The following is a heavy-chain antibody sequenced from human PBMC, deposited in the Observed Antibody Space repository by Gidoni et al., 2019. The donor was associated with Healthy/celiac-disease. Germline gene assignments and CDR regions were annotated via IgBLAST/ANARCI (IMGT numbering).Heavy chain of an antibody. Sequence: EVQLLESGGGLVQPGGSLRLSWAAAGFTFSSYAMSWVRQAPGKGLEWVSAISGSGGSTYYADSVKGRFTISRDNSKNTLYLQMNSLRAEDTAVYYCAKDPEQWLSTGDYWGQGTLVTVSS. D-gene: IGHD6-19*01. V-gene: IGHV3-23*01. J-gene: IGHJ4*02. CDR2: ISGSGGST. CDR3: AKDPEQWLSTGDY. CDR1: GFTFSSYA.